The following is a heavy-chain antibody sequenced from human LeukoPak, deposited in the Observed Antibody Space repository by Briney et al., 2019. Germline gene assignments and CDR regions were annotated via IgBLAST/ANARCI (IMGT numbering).Heavy chain of an antibody. V-gene: IGHV4-34*01. CDR1: GGSFSGYY. CDR2: INHSGST. Sequence: SETLSLTCAVYGGSFSGYYWSWIRQPPGKGLEWIGEINHSGSTNYNPSLKSRVTISVDTSENQFSLKLSSVTAADTAVYYCARGVSGNYYYYYMDVWGKGTTVTVSS. J-gene: IGHJ6*03. D-gene: IGHD1-26*01. CDR3: ARGVSGNYYYYYMDV.